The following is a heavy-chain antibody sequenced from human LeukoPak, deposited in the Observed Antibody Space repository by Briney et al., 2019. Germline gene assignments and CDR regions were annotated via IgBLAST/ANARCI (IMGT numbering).Heavy chain of an antibody. CDR1: GGTFSSYA. CDR2: IIPIFGTA. J-gene: IGHJ4*02. V-gene: IGHV1-69*13. CDR3: ARDARAYYYDSSGGFDY. Sequence: SVKVSCKASGGTFSSYAISWVRQAPGQGLEWMGGIIPIFGTANYAQKFQGRVTITADESTSTAYMELSSLRSEDTAVYYCARDARAYYYDSSGGFDYWGQGTLVTVSS. D-gene: IGHD3-22*01.